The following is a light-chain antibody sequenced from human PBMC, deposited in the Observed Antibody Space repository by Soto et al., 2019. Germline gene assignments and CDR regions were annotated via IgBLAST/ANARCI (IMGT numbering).Light chain of an antibody. Sequence: EIVMTQSPATLSVSPGERATLSCRASQSVSSNLPWYQQKPGQAPRLLIYGASTRATGIPARFSGSGSGTEFTLTISSLQSEDFAVYCCQQYNNWPPTFGQGTKVEIK. CDR2: GAS. CDR3: QQYNNWPPT. V-gene: IGKV3-15*01. J-gene: IGKJ1*01. CDR1: QSVSSN.